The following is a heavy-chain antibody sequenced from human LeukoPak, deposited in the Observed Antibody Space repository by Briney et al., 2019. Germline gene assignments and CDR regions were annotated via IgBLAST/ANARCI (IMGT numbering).Heavy chain of an antibody. J-gene: IGHJ4*02. CDR3: ARGTNWSPLDFDY. D-gene: IGHD1-20*01. V-gene: IGHV3-23*01. Sequence: GGSLRLSCAASGFTFSSSAMSWVRQAPGKGLEWVSAISNNGGYTYYADSVQGRFTISRDNSKSTLCLQMNSLRAEDTAVYYCARGTNWSPLDFDYWGQGTLVTVSS. CDR1: GFTFSSSA. CDR2: ISNNGGYT.